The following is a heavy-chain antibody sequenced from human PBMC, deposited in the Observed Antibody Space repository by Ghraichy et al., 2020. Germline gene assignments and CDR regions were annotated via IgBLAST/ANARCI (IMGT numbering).Heavy chain of an antibody. J-gene: IGHJ6*02. V-gene: IGHV4-59*01. Sequence: LETLSLTCTVSGGSITSYFWSWIRQPPGKGLEWIGYIYYSGSTNYNPSLKSRVTMSVDTSKNQFSLNLSSVTAADTAVYYCARTNYYYYVMDVWGQGTTVTVSS. CDR2: IYYSGST. CDR3: ARTNYYYYVMDV. CDR1: GGSITSYF.